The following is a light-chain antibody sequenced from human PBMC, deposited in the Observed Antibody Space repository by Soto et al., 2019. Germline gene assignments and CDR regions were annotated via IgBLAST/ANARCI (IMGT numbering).Light chain of an antibody. CDR2: DVS. V-gene: IGLV2-14*03. J-gene: IGLJ1*01. CDR1: SSDGGGYNY. Sequence: TQPASVSGSPGQSITISCTGTSSDGGGYNYVSWYQHHPGKAPKLLIYDVSNRPSGVSNRFSGSKSDNTASLTISGLQPEDEADYYRSSYTTSNTRQIVFGTGTKVTAL. CDR3: SSYTTSNTRQIV.